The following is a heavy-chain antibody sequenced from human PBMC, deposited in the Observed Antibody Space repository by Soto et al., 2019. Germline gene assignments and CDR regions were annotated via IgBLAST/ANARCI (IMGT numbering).Heavy chain of an antibody. CDR3: ARELYYDSSGYFYEGDDYYYYYGMDV. CDR1: GFTVTSYG. Sequence: QLQLVESGGGVVQPGRSLRLSCAASGFTVTSYGMHWVRQAPGKGLEWVAVVWYDGGNKYYADSVKGRFTISRDNSKNTLYLQVNSLRAEDTAVYYCARELYYDSSGYFYEGDDYYYYYGMDVWGQGTTVTVSS. D-gene: IGHD3-22*01. V-gene: IGHV3-33*01. CDR2: VWYDGGNK. J-gene: IGHJ6*02.